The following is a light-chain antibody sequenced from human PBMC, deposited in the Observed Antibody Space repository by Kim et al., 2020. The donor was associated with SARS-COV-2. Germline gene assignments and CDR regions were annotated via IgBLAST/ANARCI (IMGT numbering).Light chain of an antibody. CDR1: QSINTF. J-gene: IGKJ4*01. CDR3: QQNYSTPLT. Sequence: DIQMIQFPSSLSASVGDRVAITCRTSQSINTFLTWYQQKPGTAPKLLIYEASRLQTGVPSRFSGSGSGTDFTLTISSLQPEDFATYYCQQNYSTPLTFAGGTKVDIK. CDR2: EAS. V-gene: IGKV1-39*01.